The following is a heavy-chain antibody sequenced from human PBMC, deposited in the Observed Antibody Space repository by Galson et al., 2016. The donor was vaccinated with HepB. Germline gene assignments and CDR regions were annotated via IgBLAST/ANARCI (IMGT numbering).Heavy chain of an antibody. Sequence: SETLSLTCTVPGGSISAYYWNWIRQAPGKGLEWIGYIHYTGSAKYNPSLKSRVTMSIDMSNNQFSLNLGSLTVADTAMYYCARIQFGELSWFDPWGQGILVTVSS. J-gene: IGHJ5*02. CDR3: ARIQFGELSWFDP. CDR2: IHYTGSA. D-gene: IGHD3-10*01. V-gene: IGHV4-59*01. CDR1: GGSISAYY.